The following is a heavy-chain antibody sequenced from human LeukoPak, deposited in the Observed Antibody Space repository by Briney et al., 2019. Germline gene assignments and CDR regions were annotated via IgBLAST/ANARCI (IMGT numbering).Heavy chain of an antibody. Sequence: GGSLRLSCAASGFTFDDYAMHWVRQAPGKGLEWVSYISSSGSTIYYADSVKGRFTISRDNAKNSLYLQMNSLRAEDTAVYYCARDRTYYYDSSGFSSLDYFDYWGQGTLVTVSS. J-gene: IGHJ4*02. CDR1: GFTFDDYA. CDR3: ARDRTYYYDSSGFSSLDYFDY. V-gene: IGHV3-48*03. CDR2: ISSSGSTI. D-gene: IGHD3-22*01.